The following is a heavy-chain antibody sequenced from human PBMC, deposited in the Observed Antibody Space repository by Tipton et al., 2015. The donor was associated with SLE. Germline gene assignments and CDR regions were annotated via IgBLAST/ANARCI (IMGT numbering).Heavy chain of an antibody. CDR1: GYSFNSYW. J-gene: IGHJ4*02. D-gene: IGHD2-15*01. Sequence: QLVQSGAEVKKAGESLMTSCKGSGYSFNSYWIGWVRQMLGQGLEWMGILYPGDSDIRYSQSFEGQVTIAVDKSSSTAYLQWSSLKASDSAMYYCARPPKGSGLGIFLDSWGQGTLVTVSS. CDR2: LYPGDSDI. CDR3: ARPPKGSGLGIFLDS. V-gene: IGHV5-51*03.